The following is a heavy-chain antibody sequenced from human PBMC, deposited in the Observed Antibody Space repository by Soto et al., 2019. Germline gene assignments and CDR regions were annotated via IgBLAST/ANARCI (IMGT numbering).Heavy chain of an antibody. CDR1: GFTFSDFG. D-gene: IGHD3-3*01. CDR2: ISGSGDAT. Sequence: PGGSLRLSCAASGFTFSDFGMSWVRQAPGKGLEWVSVISGSGDATYYAAPVKGRFTLSRDNSKNTLYLQMNSLTVADTAVYYCAKKVTIYAVDPADYWGQGTQVTVSS. CDR3: AKKVTIYAVDPADY. J-gene: IGHJ4*02. V-gene: IGHV3-23*01.